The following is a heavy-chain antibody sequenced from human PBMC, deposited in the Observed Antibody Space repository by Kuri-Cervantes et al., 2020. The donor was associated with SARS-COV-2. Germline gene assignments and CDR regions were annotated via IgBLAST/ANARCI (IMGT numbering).Heavy chain of an antibody. CDR1: GGSISSSSYY. V-gene: IGHV4-39*01. CDR3: ASSIYCSSTSCYTYGHFDY. J-gene: IGHJ4*02. D-gene: IGHD2-2*02. CDR2: IYYNGST. Sequence: SETLSLTCTVSGGSISSSSYYWGWIRQPPGKGLEWIGSIYYNGSTYYNPSLKSRVTISVDTSKNQFSLKLSSVTAADTAVYYCASSIYCSSTSCYTYGHFDYWGQGTLVTVSS.